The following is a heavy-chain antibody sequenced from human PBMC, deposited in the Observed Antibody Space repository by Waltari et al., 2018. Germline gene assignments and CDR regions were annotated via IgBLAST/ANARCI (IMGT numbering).Heavy chain of an antibody. V-gene: IGHV1-2*02. Sequence: QVQLVQSGAEVRKPGAAVKVSCKASGFTVTGHLMHWVRQAPGQGLEWMGRFNPNSGDTTYAAECQGRVTMTRESAIPTAYLELCRRRSDDTAVYFCVRWVPIVEVVHPVPYYFDFWGQGSLVTVSS. J-gene: IGHJ4*02. CDR1: GFTVTGHL. CDR3: VRWVPIVEVVHPVPYYFDF. D-gene: IGHD2-21*01. CDR2: FNPNSGDT.